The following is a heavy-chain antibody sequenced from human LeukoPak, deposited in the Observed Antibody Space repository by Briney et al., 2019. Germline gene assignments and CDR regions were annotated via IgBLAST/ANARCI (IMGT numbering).Heavy chain of an antibody. V-gene: IGHV3-48*04. CDR2: ISSASTTI. CDR1: GFTFSSYS. J-gene: IGHJ4*02. D-gene: IGHD7-27*01. CDR3: ATIKSGASDY. Sequence: GGSLRLSCAASGFTFSSYSMNWVRQAPGKGLEWVSYISSASTTIYYVDSVKGRFTVSRDNAKNSLSLQMDSLRAEDTAVYYCATIKSGASDYWGQGTLVTVSS.